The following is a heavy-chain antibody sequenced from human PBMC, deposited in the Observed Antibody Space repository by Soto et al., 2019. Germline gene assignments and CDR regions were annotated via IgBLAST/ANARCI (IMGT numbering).Heavy chain of an antibody. Sequence: QVQLVESGGGVVQPGRSLRLSCAASGFTFSSYGMHWVRQAPGKGLEWVAVISYDGSNKYYADSVKGRFTISRDNSKNTLYLQMNSLRAEDTAVYYCAIVLGIAAAGTPLDYWGQGTLVTVSS. CDR1: GFTFSSYG. CDR3: AIVLGIAAAGTPLDY. D-gene: IGHD6-13*01. CDR2: ISYDGSNK. J-gene: IGHJ4*02. V-gene: IGHV3-30*03.